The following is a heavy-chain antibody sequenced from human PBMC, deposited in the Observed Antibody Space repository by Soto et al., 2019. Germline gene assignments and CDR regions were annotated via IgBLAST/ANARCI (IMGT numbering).Heavy chain of an antibody. CDR3: ARHGSY. V-gene: IGHV4-39*01. CDR2: IYFSGST. Sequence: SETLSLTCTVSGVSISSSSYYWGWIRQTPGKGLEWIGTIYFSGSTYYNPSLKSRVTISVDRSKNQFSLNLTSVTAADTAVYYYARHGSYWGPGTLVTVSS. J-gene: IGHJ4*02. CDR1: GVSISSSSYY.